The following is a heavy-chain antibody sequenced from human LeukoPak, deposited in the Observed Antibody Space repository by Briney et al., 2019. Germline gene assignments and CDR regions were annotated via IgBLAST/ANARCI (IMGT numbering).Heavy chain of an antibody. Sequence: PGGSLRLSCAVSGFIFSDNYMTWIRQAPGKGLEWVAYISNSGNTIYYTDSVRGRFTISRENAKNSLYLQMNSLRAEDTAVYYCARDSVPTVRFAFDIWGQGTMVTVSS. D-gene: IGHD4-17*01. CDR3: ARDSVPTVRFAFDI. V-gene: IGHV3-11*01. CDR1: GFIFSDNY. J-gene: IGHJ3*02. CDR2: ISNSGNTI.